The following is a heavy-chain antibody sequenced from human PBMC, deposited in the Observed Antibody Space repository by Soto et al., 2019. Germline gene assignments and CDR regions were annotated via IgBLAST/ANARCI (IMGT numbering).Heavy chain of an antibody. CDR1: GFDASVNL. CDR2: INGAGDT. CDR3: ERAGYYYGMDV. Sequence: GALRLSCAASGFDASVNLMNWVRQAPGRGLEWVSVINGAGDTKYADSVKGRFAISRDTSRNTVYLQLNSLRAEDTAVYYCERAGYYYGMDVWGQGTTVTVSS. J-gene: IGHJ6*02. V-gene: IGHV3-66*01.